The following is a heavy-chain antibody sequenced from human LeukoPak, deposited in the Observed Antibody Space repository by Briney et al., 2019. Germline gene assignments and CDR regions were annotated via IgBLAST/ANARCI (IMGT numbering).Heavy chain of an antibody. CDR2: IYPGDSDT. D-gene: IGHD2-8*02. V-gene: IGHV5-51*01. Sequence: GESLKISCKVSGYTFSSYWIGWVRQMPGEGLEWMGIIYPGDSDTRYSPSFQGQVTISADTTISTAYLQWTSLKASDTAMYYCARSTGGTGPADYWGQGTLVTVS. CDR1: GYTFSSYW. J-gene: IGHJ4*02. CDR3: ARSTGGTGPADY.